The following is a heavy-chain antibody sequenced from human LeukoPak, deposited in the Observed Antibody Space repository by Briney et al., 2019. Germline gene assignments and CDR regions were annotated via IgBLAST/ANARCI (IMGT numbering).Heavy chain of an antibody. J-gene: IGHJ3*02. CDR3: ARVCSGGSCYLRDAFDI. Sequence: SVKVSCKASGGTFSSYAISWVRQAPGQGLEWMGGIIPIFGTVNYAQKFQGRVTITADESTSTAYMELSSLRSEDTAVYYCARVCSGGSCYLRDAFDIWGQGTMVTVSS. CDR1: GGTFSSYA. D-gene: IGHD2-15*01. CDR2: IIPIFGTV. V-gene: IGHV1-69*01.